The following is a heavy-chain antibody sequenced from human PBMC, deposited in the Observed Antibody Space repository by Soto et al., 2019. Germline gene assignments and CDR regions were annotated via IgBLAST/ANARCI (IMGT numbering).Heavy chain of an antibody. CDR3: ARQFGGIAVAGTTVYWYFDL. D-gene: IGHD6-19*01. CDR1: GYTFTAYY. Sequence: QVQLVQSGAEVKEPGASLKVSCKPSGYTFTAYYIHWVRQAPGEGLEWMGWVNPNSGGTSYAQKFQGWVTMTRDPSINTAYMELSRLRSDDTAIYYCARQFGGIAVAGTTVYWYFDLWGRGILVTVSS. V-gene: IGHV1-2*04. CDR2: VNPNSGGT. J-gene: IGHJ2*01.